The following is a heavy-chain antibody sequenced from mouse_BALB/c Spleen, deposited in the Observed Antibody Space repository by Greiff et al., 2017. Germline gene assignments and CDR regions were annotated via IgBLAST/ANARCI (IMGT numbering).Heavy chain of an antibody. J-gene: IGHJ2*01. V-gene: IGHV1-63*02. Sequence: QVQLKESGAELVRPGTSVKISCKASGYTFTNYWLGWVKQRPGHGLEWIGDIYPGGGYTNYNEKFKGKATLTADTSSSTAYMQLSSLTSEDSAVYFCARRPYGNYDYWGQGTTLTVSS. CDR3: ARRPYGNYDY. CDR2: IYPGGGYT. D-gene: IGHD2-1*01. CDR1: GYTFTNYW.